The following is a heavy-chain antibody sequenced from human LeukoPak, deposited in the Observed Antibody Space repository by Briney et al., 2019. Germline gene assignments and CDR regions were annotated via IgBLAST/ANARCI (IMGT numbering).Heavy chain of an antibody. CDR1: GFTFSSYD. V-gene: IGHV3-13*05. CDR2: IGTAGDP. Sequence: GGSLRLSCAASGFTFSSYDMHWVRQATGKGLEWVSAIGTAGDPYYPGSVKGRFTISRDNAKSPLYLQMNSLRVEDTAMYFCARTVVVVVGASDYFDYWGQGTLVTVSS. D-gene: IGHD2-2*01. J-gene: IGHJ4*02. CDR3: ARTVVVVVGASDYFDY.